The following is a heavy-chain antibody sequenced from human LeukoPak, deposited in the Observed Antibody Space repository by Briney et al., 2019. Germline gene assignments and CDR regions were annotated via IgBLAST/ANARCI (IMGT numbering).Heavy chain of an antibody. CDR1: GGTFSSYA. J-gene: IGHJ6*02. V-gene: IGHV1-69*13. D-gene: IGHD6-6*01. CDR2: IIPIFGTA. CDR3: ARYSSSSVSTSSYYYYGMDV. Sequence: GASVKVSCKASGGTFSSYAISWVRQAPGQGLAWMGGIIPIFGTANYAQKFQGRVTITADESTSTAYMELSSLRSEDTAVYHCARYSSSSVSTSSYYYYGMDVWGQGTTVTVSS.